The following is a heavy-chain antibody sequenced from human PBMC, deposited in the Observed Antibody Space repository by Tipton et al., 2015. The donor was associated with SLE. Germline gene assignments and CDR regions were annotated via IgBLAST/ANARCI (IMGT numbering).Heavy chain of an antibody. CDR2: IYYSGST. CDR3: ARDLGSLWSRYGLDI. Sequence: TLSLTCTVSGGSISSYYWSWIRQPPGKGLEWIGYIYYSGSTNYNPSLKSRVTISVDTSKNQVSLKLRSVTAADTAVYYCARDLGSLWSRYGLDIWGQGTTVTVSS. CDR1: GGSISSYY. J-gene: IGHJ6*02. D-gene: IGHD2-21*01. V-gene: IGHV4-59*12.